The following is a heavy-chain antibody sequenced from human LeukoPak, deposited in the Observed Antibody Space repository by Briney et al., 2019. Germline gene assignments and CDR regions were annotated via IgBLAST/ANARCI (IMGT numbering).Heavy chain of an antibody. CDR3: ANVLLWFGEVLSYMDV. CDR2: ISSSSNYI. D-gene: IGHD3-10*01. J-gene: IGHJ6*03. V-gene: IGHV3-21*04. CDR1: GFTFSHYS. Sequence: PGGSLRLSCAASGFTFSHYSMNMNWVRQAPGKGLEWVSSISSSSNYIYYADSVKGRFTISRDNSKNMLYLQMNSLRAEDTAVYYCANVLLWFGEVLSYMDVWGKGTTVTISS.